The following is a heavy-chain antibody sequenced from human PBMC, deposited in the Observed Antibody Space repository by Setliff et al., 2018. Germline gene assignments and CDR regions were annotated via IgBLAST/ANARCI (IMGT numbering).Heavy chain of an antibody. Sequence: EASVKVSCKASGGTFSSYGISWVRQAPGQGLEWMGGTIPIFGSTNYAQKFQDRVTIITDESTSTAYMELSSLRTEDTAVYYCVREGVDSRSSTDYRYYMDVWGKGTTVTVSS. CDR3: VREGVDSRSSTDYRYYMDV. V-gene: IGHV1-69*05. CDR2: TIPIFGST. D-gene: IGHD3-22*01. CDR1: GGTFSSYG. J-gene: IGHJ6*03.